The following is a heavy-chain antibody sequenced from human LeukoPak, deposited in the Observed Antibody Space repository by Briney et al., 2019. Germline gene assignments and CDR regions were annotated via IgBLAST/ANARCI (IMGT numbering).Heavy chain of an antibody. D-gene: IGHD5-24*01. J-gene: IGHJ3*02. CDR2: IYYSGST. CDR3: ARGLLDGYTHPAAFDI. CDR1: RGSISSYY. Sequence: KPSETLSLTCTVSRGSISSYYWSWIRQPPWKGLDWIGDIYYSGSTNYNPSLKSRVTISVDTSKNKFSLKLSSVTAADTAVYYCARGLLDGYTHPAAFDIWGQGTMVTVSS. V-gene: IGHV4-59*01.